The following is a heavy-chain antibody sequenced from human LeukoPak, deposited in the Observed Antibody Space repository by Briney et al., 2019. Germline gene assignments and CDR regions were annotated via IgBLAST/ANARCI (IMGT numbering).Heavy chain of an antibody. D-gene: IGHD1-26*01. J-gene: IGHJ4*02. V-gene: IGHV4-61*02. CDR1: GGSISSGSYY. Sequence: PSQTLSLTCTVSGGSISSGSYYWSWIRQPAGKGLEWIGRIYTSGSTNYNPSLKSRVTISVDTSKNQFSLKLSSVTAADTAVYYCARGEVGATGDNFDYWGQGTLVTVSS. CDR2: IYTSGST. CDR3: ARGEVGATGDNFDY.